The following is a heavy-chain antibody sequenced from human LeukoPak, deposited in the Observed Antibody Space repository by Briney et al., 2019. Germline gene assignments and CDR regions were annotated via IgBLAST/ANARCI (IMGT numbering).Heavy chain of an antibody. V-gene: IGHV3-23*01. Sequence: GGSLRLSCAASGFTFSSFATSWVRQAPGKRLEWVSGICASGRSTYYADSVKGRFTISRDTSKNALYLQMNSLRAEDTAVYYCAISGLGFGEFRGLDYWGQGTLVTVSS. CDR1: GFTFSSFA. CDR2: ICASGRST. J-gene: IGHJ4*02. D-gene: IGHD3-10*01. CDR3: AISGLGFGEFRGLDY.